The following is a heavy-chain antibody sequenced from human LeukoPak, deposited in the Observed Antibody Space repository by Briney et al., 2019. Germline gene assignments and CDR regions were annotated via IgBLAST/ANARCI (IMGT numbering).Heavy chain of an antibody. CDR2: IYYCGST. V-gene: IGHV4-59*12. Sequence: SETLSLTCTVSGGSISSYYWSWIRQPPGKGLEWIGYIYYCGSTNYNPSLKSRVTISVDTSKNQFSLKLSSVTAADTAVYYCARGRGVVVPAAIRNYYYYMDVWGKGTTVTVSS. CDR1: GGSISSYY. CDR3: ARGRGVVVPAAIRNYYYYMDV. J-gene: IGHJ6*03. D-gene: IGHD2-2*02.